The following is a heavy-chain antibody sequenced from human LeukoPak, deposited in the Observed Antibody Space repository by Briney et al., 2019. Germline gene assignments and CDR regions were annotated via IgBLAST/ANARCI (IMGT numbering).Heavy chain of an antibody. Sequence: GGSLRLSCAASGFTFSSYAMSWVRQAPGKGLEWVSAISGSGGSTYYADSVKGRFTISRDNPKNTLYLQMNSLRAEDTAVYYCAKDQDLYYYDSSGVIDYWGQGTLVTVSS. CDR2: ISGSGGST. D-gene: IGHD3-22*01. V-gene: IGHV3-23*01. J-gene: IGHJ4*02. CDR3: AKDQDLYYYDSSGVIDY. CDR1: GFTFSSYA.